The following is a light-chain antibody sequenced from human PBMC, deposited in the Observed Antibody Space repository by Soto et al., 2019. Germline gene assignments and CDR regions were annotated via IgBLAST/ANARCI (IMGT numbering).Light chain of an antibody. CDR2: EVS. J-gene: IGLJ1*01. V-gene: IGLV2-14*01. CDR1: SSDVGGFNY. Sequence: QSALTQPASVSGSLGQSITISCTGTSSDVGGFNYVSWYQQHPGKAPKLMIYEVSNRPSGVSNRFSGSKSGNTASLTISGLQAEDEADYYCSSYTSSSTNYVFGTGTKLTVL. CDR3: SSYTSSSTNYV.